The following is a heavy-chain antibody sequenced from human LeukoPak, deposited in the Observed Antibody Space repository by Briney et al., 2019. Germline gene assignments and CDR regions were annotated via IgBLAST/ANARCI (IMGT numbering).Heavy chain of an antibody. Sequence: GGSLRLSCAASGFTFSSYSMNWVRQAPGKGLEWVSSISSSSSYIYYADSVKGRFTISRDNAKNSLYLQMNSLRAEDTAVYYCASGGSSSWPYYYYGMDVWGQETTVTVSS. D-gene: IGHD6-13*01. CDR1: GFTFSSYS. CDR3: ASGGSSSWPYYYYGMDV. CDR2: ISSSSSYI. J-gene: IGHJ6*02. V-gene: IGHV3-21*01.